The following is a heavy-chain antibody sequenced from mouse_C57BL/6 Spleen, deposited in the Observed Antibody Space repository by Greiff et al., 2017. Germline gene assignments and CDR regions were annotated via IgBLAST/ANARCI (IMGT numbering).Heavy chain of an antibody. CDR1: GFTFSDYG. Sequence: EVKLMESGGGLVKPGGSLKLSCAASGFTFSDYGMHWVRQAPEKGLEWVAYISSGSSTIYYADTVKGRFTISRDNAKNTLLLQMTSLRSEDTAMYYCARTGTHWYFDVWGTGTTVTVSS. CDR3: ARTGTHWYFDV. CDR2: ISSGSSTI. V-gene: IGHV5-17*01. J-gene: IGHJ1*03. D-gene: IGHD4-1*01.